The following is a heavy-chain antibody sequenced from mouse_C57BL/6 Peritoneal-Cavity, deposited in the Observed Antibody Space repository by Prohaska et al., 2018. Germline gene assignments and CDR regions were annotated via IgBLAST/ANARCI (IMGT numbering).Heavy chain of an antibody. CDR1: GFTFSDYG. V-gene: IGHV5-17*01. CDR2: ISSGSSTI. J-gene: IGHJ3*01. CDR3: ARDPAWFAY. Sequence: EVQLVESGGGLVKPGGSLKLSCAASGFTFSDYGMHWIRQDPEKWLEWVVYISSGSSTIYYADTVKGRFTISRDNAKNTLFLQMTSLRDEETAMYYCARDPAWFAYWGRGTLVTVSA.